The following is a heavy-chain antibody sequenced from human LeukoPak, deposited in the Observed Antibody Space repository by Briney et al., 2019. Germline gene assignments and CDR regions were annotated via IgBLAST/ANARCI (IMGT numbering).Heavy chain of an antibody. CDR1: GGSISSGSCY. J-gene: IGHJ4*02. Sequence: SQTLSLTCTVSGGSISSGSCYWSWIRQPAGKGLEWIGRIYTSGSTNYNPSLKSRVTISVDRSKNQFSLKLSSVTAADTAVYYCARDIRSFDYWGQGTLVTVSS. CDR3: ARDIRSFDY. V-gene: IGHV4-61*02. CDR2: IYTSGST. D-gene: IGHD3-3*02.